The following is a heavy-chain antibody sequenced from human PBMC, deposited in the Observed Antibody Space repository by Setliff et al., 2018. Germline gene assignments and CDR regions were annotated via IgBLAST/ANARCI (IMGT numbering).Heavy chain of an antibody. D-gene: IGHD3-10*01. J-gene: IGHJ4*01. CDR3: ARQAGLRGYYGSNSLYYFDF. V-gene: IGHV4-39*01. CDR2: IYYTGDT. CDR1: NGSISISDFY. Sequence: ETLSLTCTVSNGSISISDFYRGWIRQSPGKGLEWIGSIYYTGDTWYKQSLEGRVTISVDASKNQFSLGLTSVTAADTAVYYCARQAGLRGYYGSNSLYYFDFWGRGTLVTVSS.